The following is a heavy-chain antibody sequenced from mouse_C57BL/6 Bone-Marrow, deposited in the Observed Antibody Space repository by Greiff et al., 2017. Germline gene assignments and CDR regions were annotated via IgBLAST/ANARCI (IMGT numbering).Heavy chain of an antibody. Sequence: EVQLQQSGTVLARPGASVKMSCTTSGYTFTSYWMPWVKQRPGQGLEWIGAIYPGNSDTSYNQKFKGKSKLTAVTSASTAYLELSSLTNEDAAVYYCALITTVVEGDFDYWGQGTTLTVSS. V-gene: IGHV1-5*01. CDR2: IYPGNSDT. J-gene: IGHJ2*01. CDR3: ALITTVVEGDFDY. CDR1: GYTFTSYW. D-gene: IGHD1-1*01.